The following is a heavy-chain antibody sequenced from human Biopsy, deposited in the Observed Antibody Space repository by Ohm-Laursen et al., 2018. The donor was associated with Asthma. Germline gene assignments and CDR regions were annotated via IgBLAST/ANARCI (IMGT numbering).Heavy chain of an antibody. CDR3: VRAVRNEQWLAPFDY. V-gene: IGHV4-59*01. CDR2: VYWTGST. D-gene: IGHD6-19*01. Sequence: TLSLTRSVYGGSISSFYWSWIRQSPEKGLEWMGYVYWTGSTNYNPSLKSRITMSVDTSKNRMFLELTSVTAAGTAIYYCVRAVRNEQWLAPFDYWGQGKPVTVSS. CDR1: GGSISSFY. J-gene: IGHJ4*02.